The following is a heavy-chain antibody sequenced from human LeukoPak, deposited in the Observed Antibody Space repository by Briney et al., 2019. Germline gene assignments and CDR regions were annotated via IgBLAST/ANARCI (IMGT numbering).Heavy chain of an antibody. CDR3: ARGKDLVRGVIDY. CDR2: IWHEGSDK. Sequence: SLRLSCAASGFTFISYGMHWVRQAPGKGLEWVAVIWHEGSDKNYADSVKGRFTISRDNSKNTLYLQMNSLRAEDTAVYYCARGKDLVRGVIDYWGQGTLVTVTS. CDR1: GFTFISYG. V-gene: IGHV3-33*01. J-gene: IGHJ4*02. D-gene: IGHD3-10*01.